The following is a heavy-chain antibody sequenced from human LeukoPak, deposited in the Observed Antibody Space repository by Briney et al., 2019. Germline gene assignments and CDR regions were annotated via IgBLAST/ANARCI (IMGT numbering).Heavy chain of an antibody. CDR1: GFTFSSFA. J-gene: IGHJ4*02. CDR3: AKENKWVGGTRAPDY. V-gene: IGHV3-23*01. CDR2: ISGGGTSK. D-gene: IGHD1-26*01. Sequence: GGSLRLSCAVSGFTFSSFAMNWVRQAPGKGLEWVSVISGGGTSKNYADSVKGRFTISRDNSKNTLYLQMNSLRVEDTAVYYCAKENKWVGGTRAPDYWGRGTLVTVSS.